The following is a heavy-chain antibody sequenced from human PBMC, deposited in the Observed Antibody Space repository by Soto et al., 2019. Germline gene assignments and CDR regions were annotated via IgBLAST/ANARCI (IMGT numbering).Heavy chain of an antibody. CDR2: ISGSGGNT. CDR3: AKFRDYGDYVQEYFQP. CDR1: GSSLSNYA. V-gene: IGHV3-23*01. D-gene: IGHD4-17*01. Sequence: EVQLLESGGGLVQPGGSQRLSCAASGSSLSNYAMSWVRQAPGKGLEWVSSISGSGGNTYYADSGKGRFTISRDNSKNTLYLQMNSLRVDDTAIYYCAKFRDYGDYVQEYFQPWGQGTLVTVSS. J-gene: IGHJ1*01.